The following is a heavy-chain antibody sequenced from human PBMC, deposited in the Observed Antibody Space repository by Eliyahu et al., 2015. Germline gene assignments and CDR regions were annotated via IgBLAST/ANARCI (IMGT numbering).Heavy chain of an antibody. D-gene: IGHD3-9*01. CDR3: ARHRPGVSTGFESDY. CDR2: VDPSDSST. J-gene: IGHJ4*02. Sequence: EVQLVQSGAEMKKPGESLXISCXXSGYXFXXYWISWVRQVPGSGLEWMGRVDPSDSSTKYXPSFQGHVTSSVEKSISTAYLQWSSLKTSDTAIYYCARHRPGVSTGFESDYWGQGTLVTVSS. CDR1: GYXFXXYW. V-gene: IGHV5-10-1*03.